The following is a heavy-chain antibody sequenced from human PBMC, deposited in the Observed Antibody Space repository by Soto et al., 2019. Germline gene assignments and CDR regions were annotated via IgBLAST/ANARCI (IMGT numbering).Heavy chain of an antibody. CDR2: IYHSGSI. D-gene: IGHD1-1*01. CDR1: RGSVNSGGDA. CDR3: AGEGTYKHYYYYGMDV. Sequence: LALGCASCRGSVNSGGDAVRLIRQPPGKGLEGIGYIYHSGSIYYNPSLKSRVTISVDRSKNQFSLKLSSVTAADTAVYYCAGEGTYKHYYYYGMDVWRHGTTVTVSS. J-gene: IGHJ6*02. V-gene: IGHV4-30-2*02.